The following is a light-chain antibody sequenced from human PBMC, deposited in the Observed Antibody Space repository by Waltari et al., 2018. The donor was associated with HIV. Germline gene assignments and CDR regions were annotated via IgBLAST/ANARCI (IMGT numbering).Light chain of an antibody. CDR2: GAS. CDR1: LGISDS. CDR3: QQYYTLPYT. J-gene: IGKJ2*01. V-gene: IGKV1-NL1*01. Sequence: DIQMAQSPSSLSASVGDSVTVTCRASLGISDSLAWYQQKPGLPPKLLLSGASTLETGVPSRFTGGGSGTDYTLTISSLQPEDSATYYCQQYYTLPYTFGQGTKLEI.